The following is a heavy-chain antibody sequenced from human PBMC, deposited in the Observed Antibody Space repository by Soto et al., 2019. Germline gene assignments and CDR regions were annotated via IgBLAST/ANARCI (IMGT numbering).Heavy chain of an antibody. J-gene: IGHJ3*02. CDR3: AREGGIAVAGTSAFDI. CDR1: GFTFSSYW. Sequence: EVQLVESGGGLVQPGGSLRLSCAASGFTFSSYWMSWVRQAPGKGLEWVANIKQDGSEKYYVDSVKGRFTISRDNDKNSLDLQMNSLRAEDTAVYYCAREGGIAVAGTSAFDIWGQGTMVTVSS. CDR2: IKQDGSEK. D-gene: IGHD6-19*01. V-gene: IGHV3-7*01.